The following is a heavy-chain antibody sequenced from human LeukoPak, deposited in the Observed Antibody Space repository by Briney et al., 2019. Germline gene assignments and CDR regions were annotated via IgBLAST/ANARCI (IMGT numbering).Heavy chain of an antibody. CDR2: IDTGGSNT. CDR1: GFTFSSYW. D-gene: IGHD5-24*01. V-gene: IGHV3-74*01. J-gene: IGHJ4*02. CDR3: AKDFPRNEMVDVPRGDN. Sequence: QPGGSLRLSCVVSGFTFSSYWMHWVRQGPGKGLVWVSRIDTGGSNTLYADSVRGRFTISRDNAKNTLYLQMNSLRDEDTAVYYCAKDFPRNEMVDVPRGDNWGQGTLVTVSS.